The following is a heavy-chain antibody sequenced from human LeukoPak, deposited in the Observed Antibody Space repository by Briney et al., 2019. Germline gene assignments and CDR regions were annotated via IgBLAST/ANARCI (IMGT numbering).Heavy chain of an antibody. CDR3: AKGDCSGGSCYPLPSWFDP. Sequence: GGSLRLSCSASGFTFTTYGMNWVRQAPGKGLEWVSYISSSGSTIYYADSVKGRFTISRDNSKNTLYLQMNSLRAEDTAVYYCAKGDCSGGSCYPLPSWFDPWGQGTLVTVSS. V-gene: IGHV3-23*01. J-gene: IGHJ5*02. CDR1: GFTFTTYG. D-gene: IGHD2-15*01. CDR2: ISSSGSTI.